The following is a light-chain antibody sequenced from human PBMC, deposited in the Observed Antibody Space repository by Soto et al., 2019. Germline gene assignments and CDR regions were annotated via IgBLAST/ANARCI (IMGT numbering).Light chain of an antibody. CDR2: AAS. Sequence: DIQMTQSPSSLSTSVGDRVTITCRASQSINTYLNWYQQKPGKAPKLLIYAASSLQSGVPSRFSGSGSGTDFTLTISSLKPEDFASYYCQQSSNTPYTFGQGTKLEIK. CDR1: QSINTY. J-gene: IGKJ2*01. CDR3: QQSSNTPYT. V-gene: IGKV1-39*01.